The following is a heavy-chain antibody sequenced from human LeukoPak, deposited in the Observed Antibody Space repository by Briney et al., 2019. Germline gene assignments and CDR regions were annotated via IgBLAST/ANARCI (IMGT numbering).Heavy chain of an antibody. V-gene: IGHV4-34*01. CDR1: GGSFSGYY. CDR3: ARLSLMNPQLSYWYFDV. Sequence: SETLSLTCAVYGGSFSGYYWSWIQQPPGKGLEWIGEVTRNGDINYNPSLKSRVTLSLEASQNQFSLTVNSVSAADTAVYYCARLSLMNPQLSYWYFDVWGRGTLVTVSS. J-gene: IGHJ2*01. CDR2: VTRNGDI. D-gene: IGHD1-1*01.